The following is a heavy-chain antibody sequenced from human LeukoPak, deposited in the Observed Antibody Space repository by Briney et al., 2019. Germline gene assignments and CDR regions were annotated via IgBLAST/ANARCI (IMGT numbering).Heavy chain of an antibody. Sequence: SETLSLTCTVSGGSISITNYYWSWIRQPPGKGLEWIGEINHSGSTNYNPSLKSRVTISVDTSKNQFSLKLSSVTAADTAVYYCARGRRRRVNYFDYWGQGTLVTVSS. CDR3: ARGRRRRVNYFDY. V-gene: IGHV4-39*07. CDR1: GGSISITNYY. CDR2: INHSGST. J-gene: IGHJ4*02. D-gene: IGHD3-22*01.